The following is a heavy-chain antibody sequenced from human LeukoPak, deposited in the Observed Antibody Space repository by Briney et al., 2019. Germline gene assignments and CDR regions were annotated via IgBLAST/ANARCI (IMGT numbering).Heavy chain of an antibody. V-gene: IGHV1-2*02. D-gene: IGHD6-13*01. CDR2: INPNSGGT. J-gene: IGHJ4*02. Sequence: ASVKVSCKPSGYTFTAYYMHWVRQAPGQGLEWMGWINPNSGGTNYAQKFQGRVTMTRDTSISTAYMELSRLRSDDTAVYYCARGIAAAGEFDYWGQGTLVTVSS. CDR1: GYTFTAYY. CDR3: ARGIAAAGEFDY.